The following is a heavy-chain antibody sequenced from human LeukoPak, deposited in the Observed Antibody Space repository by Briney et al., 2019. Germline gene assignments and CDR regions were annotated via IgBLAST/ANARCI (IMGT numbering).Heavy chain of an antibody. V-gene: IGHV3-23*01. Sequence: GGSLRLSCAASGFTFSSYAMSWVRQASGKGLEWVSGISGSGGSTYYADAVRGRFTISRDNSKNTLYLQMNSLRAEDTAVYYCAKEMKYSSSWTDYWGQGTLVTVSS. J-gene: IGHJ4*02. D-gene: IGHD6-13*01. CDR2: ISGSGGST. CDR3: AKEMKYSSSWTDY. CDR1: GFTFSSYA.